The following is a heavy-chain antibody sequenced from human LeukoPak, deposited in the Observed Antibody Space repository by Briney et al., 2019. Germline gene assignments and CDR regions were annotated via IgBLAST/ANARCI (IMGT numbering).Heavy chain of an antibody. CDR1: GYTFTSYG. Sequence: GASVKVSCKASGYTFTSYGISWVRQAPGQGLEWMGWISSYNGNTNYAQKLQGRVTMTTDTSTSTVYMELSSLRSEDTAVYYCARERLLSDAFDIWGQGTMVTVSS. J-gene: IGHJ3*02. CDR2: ISSYNGNT. D-gene: IGHD1-1*01. CDR3: ARERLLSDAFDI. V-gene: IGHV1-18*01.